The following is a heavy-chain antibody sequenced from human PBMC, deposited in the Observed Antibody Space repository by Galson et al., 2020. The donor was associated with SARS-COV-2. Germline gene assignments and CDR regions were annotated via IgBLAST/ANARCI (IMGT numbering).Heavy chain of an antibody. V-gene: IGHV3-33*01. D-gene: IGHD2-21*02. CDR3: ARDAAEHIVVVTAGSGMDV. J-gene: IGHJ6*02. Sequence: GSLRLSCAASGFTFSSYGMHWVRQAPGKGLEWVAVIWYDGSNKYYADSVKGRFTISRDNSKNTLYLQMNSLRAEDTAVYYCARDAAEHIVVVTAGSGMDVWGQGTTVTVSS. CDR1: GFTFSSYG. CDR2: IWYDGSNK.